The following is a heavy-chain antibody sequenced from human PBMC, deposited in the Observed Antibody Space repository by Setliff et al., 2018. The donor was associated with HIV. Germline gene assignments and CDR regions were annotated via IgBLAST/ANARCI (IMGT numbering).Heavy chain of an antibody. CDR1: GYAFNYYG. V-gene: IGHV1-18*01. CDR3: ARTQYGSTSPGNY. J-gene: IGHJ4*02. CDR2: ISAYNGYT. D-gene: IGHD2-2*01. Sequence: ASVKVSCKTSGYAFNYYGVTWVRQAPGQGLEWMAWISAYNGYTYYAPKLLGRVTMSTDTATNTAYMEIRSLTSDDTAVYYCARTQYGSTSPGNYWGQGTLVTVSS.